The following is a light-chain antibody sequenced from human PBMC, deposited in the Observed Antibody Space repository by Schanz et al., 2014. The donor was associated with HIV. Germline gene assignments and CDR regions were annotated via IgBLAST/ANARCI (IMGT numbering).Light chain of an antibody. V-gene: IGLV2-23*02. CDR3: CSYAGSSTLV. CDR1: SSDVGNYNY. J-gene: IGLJ2*01. CDR2: DVS. Sequence: QSALTQPASVSGSPGQSITISCTGTSSDVGNYNYVSWYQQLPGKVPKLMIYDVSNRASGVSNRFSGSKSVNTASLTISGLQADDKADYYCCSYAGSSTLVFGGGTKVTVL.